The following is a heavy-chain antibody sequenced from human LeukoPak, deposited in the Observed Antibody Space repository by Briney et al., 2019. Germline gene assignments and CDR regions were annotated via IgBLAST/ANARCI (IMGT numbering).Heavy chain of an antibody. J-gene: IGHJ4*02. CDR2: INHSGST. CDR1: GGSISSSSYY. CDR3: ARKLRWSRDFDY. Sequence: SETLSLTCTVSGGSISSSSYYWGWIRQPPGKGLEWIGEINHSGSTNYNPSLKSRVTISVDTSKNQFSLKLSSVTAADTAVYYCARKLRWSRDFDYWGQGTLVTVSS. V-gene: IGHV4-39*07. D-gene: IGHD4-23*01.